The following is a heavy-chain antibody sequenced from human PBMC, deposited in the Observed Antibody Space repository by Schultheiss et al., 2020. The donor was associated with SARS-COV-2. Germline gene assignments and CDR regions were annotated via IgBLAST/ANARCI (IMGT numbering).Heavy chain of an antibody. Sequence: ASVKVSCTASGYTFTGYYMHWVRQAPGQGLEWMGGIIPIFGTANYAQKFQGRVTMTRNTSISTAYMELSSLRSEDTAVYYCARGYWNYVDLHYYYYGMDVWGQGTTVTVSS. CDR1: GYTFTGYY. CDR2: IIPIFGTA. J-gene: IGHJ6*02. V-gene: IGHV1-2*02. D-gene: IGHD1-7*01. CDR3: ARGYWNYVDLHYYYYGMDV.